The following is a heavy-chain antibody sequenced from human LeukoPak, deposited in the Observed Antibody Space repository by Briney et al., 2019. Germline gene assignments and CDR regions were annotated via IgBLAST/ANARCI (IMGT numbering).Heavy chain of an antibody. J-gene: IGHJ4*02. CDR3: ARPAAGDYGDYPFDY. CDR2: IYYSGST. V-gene: IGHV4-59*08. Sequence: PSETLSLTCTVSGGSISSYYWSWIRQPPGKGLEWIGYIYYSGSTNYDPSLKSRVTISVDTSKNQFSLKLSSVTAADTAVYYCARPAAGDYGDYPFDYWGQGTLVTVSS. D-gene: IGHD4-17*01. CDR1: GGSISSYY.